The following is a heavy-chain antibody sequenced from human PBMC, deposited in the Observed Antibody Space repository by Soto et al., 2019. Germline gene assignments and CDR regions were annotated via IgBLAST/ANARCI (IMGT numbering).Heavy chain of an antibody. CDR2: INPSGGST. CDR3: ARVREDTAMVYYYYYGMDV. V-gene: IGHV1-46*03. D-gene: IGHD5-18*01. Sequence: QVQLVQSGAEVKKPGASVKVSCKASGYTFTSYYMHWVRQAPGQGLEWMGIINPSGGSTSYAQKFQGRGTMTRDASTRTVYRELSSLRSEDTAVYYCARVREDTAMVYYYYYGMDVWGQGTTVTVSS. J-gene: IGHJ6*02. CDR1: GYTFTSYY.